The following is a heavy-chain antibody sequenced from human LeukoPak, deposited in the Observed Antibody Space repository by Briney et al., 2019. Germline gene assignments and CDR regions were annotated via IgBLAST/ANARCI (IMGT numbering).Heavy chain of an antibody. Sequence: SETLSLTCTVSGGFISSGSYYWNWIRQPAGKGLEWIGRIYSSGITNYKSSLKSRVTISIDTSKNQFSLNLRSVTAADTAVYYCARGRYGVISRGWFDPWGQGTLVTVSS. CDR2: IYSSGIT. CDR3: ARGRYGVISRGWFDP. D-gene: IGHD3-10*01. CDR1: GGFISSGSYY. J-gene: IGHJ5*02. V-gene: IGHV4-61*02.